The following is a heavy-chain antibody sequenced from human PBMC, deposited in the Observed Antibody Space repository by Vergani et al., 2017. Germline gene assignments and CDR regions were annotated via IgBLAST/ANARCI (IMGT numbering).Heavy chain of an antibody. CDR2: IGTAGDP. CDR3: AIGMRVRGYGMDV. D-gene: IGHD3-10*01. Sequence: EVQLVESGGGLVQPGGSLRLSCAASGFTFSSYDMHWVRQATGKGLEWVSAIGTAGDPYYPGSVKGRFTISRENAKNSLYLQMNSLRAGDTAVYYCAIGMRVRGYGMDVWGQGTTVTVSS. J-gene: IGHJ6*02. V-gene: IGHV3-13*05. CDR1: GFTFSSYD.